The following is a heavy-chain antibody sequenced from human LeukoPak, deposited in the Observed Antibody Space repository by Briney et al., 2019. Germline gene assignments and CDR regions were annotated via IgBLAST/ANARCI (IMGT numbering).Heavy chain of an antibody. CDR1: GYTFTVYY. CDR3: AREPDNSGGNLHFDY. Sequence: ASVKVSFKASGYTFTVYYMHWVRQAPGQGLEWMGWINPNSGGTNYAQKFQGWVTMTRDTSISTAYMELSRLRSDDTAVYYCAREPDNSGGNLHFDYWGQGTLVTVSS. CDR2: INPNSGGT. J-gene: IGHJ4*02. V-gene: IGHV1-2*04. D-gene: IGHD2-15*01.